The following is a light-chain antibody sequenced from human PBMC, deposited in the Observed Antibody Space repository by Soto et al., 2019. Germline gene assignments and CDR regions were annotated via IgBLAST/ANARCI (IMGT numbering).Light chain of an antibody. Sequence: DIQMTQSPSSLSASVGDRVTITCQASPHIGYYLNWYQQKPGKAPKLLIYDAYNLQTGVPSRFSGSKSGTDFTLTIKALQPEDFGTYFCQQYDSRPLTFGGGTKVDIK. CDR1: PHIGYY. V-gene: IGKV1-33*01. CDR2: DAY. J-gene: IGKJ4*01. CDR3: QQYDSRPLT.